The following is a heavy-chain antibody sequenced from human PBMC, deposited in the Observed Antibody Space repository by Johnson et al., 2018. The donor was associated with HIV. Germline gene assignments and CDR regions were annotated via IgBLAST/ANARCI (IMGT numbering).Heavy chain of an antibody. CDR2: VYSGGTT. Sequence: VQLVESGGGLVQPGGSLRLSCAASGFTVSSNYMSWVRQAPGKGLESVSVVYSGGTTHYADSVKGRFTISRDNSKNTLYLQMNSLRAEDTAVYYCATSTASDALDIWGQGTMVPVSS. CDR3: ATSTASDALDI. J-gene: IGHJ3*02. V-gene: IGHV3-66*01. CDR1: GFTVSSNY. D-gene: IGHD1-1*01.